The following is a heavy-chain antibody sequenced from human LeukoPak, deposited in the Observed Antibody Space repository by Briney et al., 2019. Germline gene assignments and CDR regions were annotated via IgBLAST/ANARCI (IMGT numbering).Heavy chain of an antibody. CDR1: GGSFSGYY. D-gene: IGHD5-24*01. Sequence: SETLSLTCAVYGGSFSGYYWSWIRQPPGKGLEWIGEINHSGSTNYNPSLKSRVTISVDRSKNQFSLKLSSVTAADTAVYYCARGEMATIGTWGQGTLVTVSS. J-gene: IGHJ5*02. CDR3: ARGEMATIGT. V-gene: IGHV4-34*01. CDR2: INHSGST.